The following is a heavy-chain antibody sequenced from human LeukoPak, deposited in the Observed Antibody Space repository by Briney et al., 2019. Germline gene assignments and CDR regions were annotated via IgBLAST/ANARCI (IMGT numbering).Heavy chain of an antibody. CDR1: GFTFSGYA. J-gene: IGHJ4*02. CDR3: AKFPHDNDDYFDY. Sequence: GGSLRLSCAASGFTFSGYAMSWVRQAPGKGLEWVSAISGSGGSTYYADSVKGRFTISRDNSKNTLYLQMNSLRAEDTAVYYCAKFPHDNDDYFDYWGQGTLVTVSS. V-gene: IGHV3-23*01. D-gene: IGHD3-9*01. CDR2: ISGSGGST.